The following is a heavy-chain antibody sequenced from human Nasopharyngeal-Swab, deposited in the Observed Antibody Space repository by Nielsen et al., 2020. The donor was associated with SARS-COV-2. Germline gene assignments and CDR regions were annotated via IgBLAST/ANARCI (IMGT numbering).Heavy chain of an antibody. J-gene: IGHJ6*02. CDR1: GYTFTSYD. V-gene: IGHV1-8*01. CDR3: ARGPTKGYCSGGSCYFSGGMDV. D-gene: IGHD2-15*01. Sequence: ASVKVSCKASGYTFTSYDINWVRQATGQGLEWMGWMNPNSGNTGHAQKFQGRVTMTRNTSISTAYMELSSLRSEDTAVYYCARGPTKGYCSGGSCYFSGGMDVWGQGTTVTVSS. CDR2: MNPNSGNT.